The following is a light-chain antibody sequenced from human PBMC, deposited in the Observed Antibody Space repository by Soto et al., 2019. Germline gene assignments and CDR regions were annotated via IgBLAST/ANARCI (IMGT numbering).Light chain of an antibody. CDR3: SSYTTSVTYV. V-gene: IGLV2-14*03. CDR2: DVS. Sequence: QSALTQPASVSGSPGQSITISCTGTSSDVGAYNSVSWYQQHPGKAPKLIIYDVSTRPSGISDRFPGSKSGNTASLTISGLQAEDESDYYCSSYTTSVTYVFGTGTKLTVL. J-gene: IGLJ1*01. CDR1: SSDVGAYNS.